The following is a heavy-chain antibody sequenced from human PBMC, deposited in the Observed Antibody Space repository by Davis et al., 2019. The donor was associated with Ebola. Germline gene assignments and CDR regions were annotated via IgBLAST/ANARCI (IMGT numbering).Heavy chain of an antibody. V-gene: IGHV3-33*01. Sequence: PGGSLRLSCAASGFTFSSYGMHWVRQAPGKGLEWVAVIWYDGSNKYYADSVKGRFTISRDNSKNTLYLQMNSLRAEETAVYYCARYLTSSSLDVWGPGTTVTVSS. CDR3: ARYLTSSSLDV. CDR2: IWYDGSNK. D-gene: IGHD2-2*01. CDR1: GFTFSSYG. J-gene: IGHJ6*02.